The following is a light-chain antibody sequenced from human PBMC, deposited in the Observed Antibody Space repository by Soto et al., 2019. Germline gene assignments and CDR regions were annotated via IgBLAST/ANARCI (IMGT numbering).Light chain of an antibody. V-gene: IGKV3-11*01. J-gene: IGKJ1*01. CDR1: QSVSSY. Sequence: EIGLTQSPATLSLSPGDRATLSFRASQSVSSYLAWYPHNPGQAPRLLIYDASNRATGIPARFSGGDSGTDFTLTISSLEPEDFAVDYCQQRSNWPPWTFGQGTKVESK. CDR3: QQRSNWPPWT. CDR2: DAS.